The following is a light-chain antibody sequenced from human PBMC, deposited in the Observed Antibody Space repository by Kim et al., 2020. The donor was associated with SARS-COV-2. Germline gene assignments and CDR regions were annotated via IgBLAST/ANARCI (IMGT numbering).Light chain of an antibody. Sequence: AAFVGERVTITWRASQGISRSLAWYQQKLGEPPKLLIFQASSLERGVPSRYSGSGSGTEFTLTISSLQPDDCATYYCQQYGSYWTFGQGTKVDIK. CDR2: QAS. J-gene: IGKJ1*01. V-gene: IGKV1-5*03. CDR3: QQYGSYWT. CDR1: QGISRS.